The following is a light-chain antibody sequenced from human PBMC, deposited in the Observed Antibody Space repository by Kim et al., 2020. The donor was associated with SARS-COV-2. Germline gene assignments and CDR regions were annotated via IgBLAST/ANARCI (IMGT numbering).Light chain of an antibody. J-gene: IGKJ4*01. CDR3: QQYHNWPPIT. CDR1: QSLTNN. V-gene: IGKV3-15*01. CDR2: GAS. Sequence: EIVLTQSAATLSVSPGERATLSCRASQSLTNNLAWYQHRPGQAPRLLIYGASTRATGISPRFSGSGSGTEFTLTISSLQSEDFAVYYCQQYHNWPPITFGGGTKVDIK.